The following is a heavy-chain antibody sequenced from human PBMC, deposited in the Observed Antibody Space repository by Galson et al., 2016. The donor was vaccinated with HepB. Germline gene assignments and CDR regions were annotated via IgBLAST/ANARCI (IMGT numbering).Heavy chain of an antibody. D-gene: IGHD1-1*01. Sequence: CAISGDSVSSNSAAWNWIRQSPSRGLEWLGRTYYRSKWYNDYAVSVKSRITINPDTSKNQFSLQLKSVTPEDTAVYYCARDLESPLNYYYGMDVWGQGTTVTVFS. CDR2: TYYRSKWYN. J-gene: IGHJ6*02. CDR3: ARDLESPLNYYYGMDV. CDR1: GDSVSSNSAA. V-gene: IGHV6-1*01.